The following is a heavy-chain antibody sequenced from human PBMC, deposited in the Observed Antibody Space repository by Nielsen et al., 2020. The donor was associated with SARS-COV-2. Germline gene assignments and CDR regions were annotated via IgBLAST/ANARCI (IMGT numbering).Heavy chain of an antibody. CDR3: ARERVGGITIFGVVTRYGMDV. J-gene: IGHJ6*02. D-gene: IGHD3-3*01. Sequence: SETLSLTCTVSGDYIGRYFWVWIRQPAGKRLEWIGRISSSGSTYYNPSLKSRVTISVDTSKNQFSLKLSSVTAADTALYYCARERVGGITIFGVVTRYGMDVWGQGTTVTVSS. CDR1: GDYIGRYF. V-gene: IGHV4-4*07. CDR2: ISSSGST.